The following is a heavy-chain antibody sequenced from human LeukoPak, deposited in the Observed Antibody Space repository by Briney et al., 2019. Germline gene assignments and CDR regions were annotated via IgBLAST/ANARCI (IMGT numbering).Heavy chain of an antibody. CDR3: AKEGPIAVASYFDY. J-gene: IGHJ4*02. Sequence: GGSLRLSCAASGFTFDDYAMHWVRQAPGKGLEWVSPITGDGAGTYYADSVKGRFTISRDNSKNSLYLQMNGLRTEDTALYYCAKEGPIAVASYFDYWGQGTLVTVSS. D-gene: IGHD6-19*01. V-gene: IGHV3-43*02. CDR1: GFTFDDYA. CDR2: ITGDGAGT.